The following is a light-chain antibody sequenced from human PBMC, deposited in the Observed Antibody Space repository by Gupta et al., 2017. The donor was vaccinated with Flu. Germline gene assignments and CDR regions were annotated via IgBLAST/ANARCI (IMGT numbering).Light chain of an antibody. CDR3: QQYGSPLPWT. J-gene: IGKJ1*01. V-gene: IGKV3-20*01. CDR1: QSVNSNS. CDR2: GAS. Sequence: RATLSCRASQSVNSNSLAWYQQKPGQAPWLLIYGASNRATGIADRFSGSVSGTDFTLTISRLEPEDFAIYYCQQYGSPLPWTFGQGTKVEIK.